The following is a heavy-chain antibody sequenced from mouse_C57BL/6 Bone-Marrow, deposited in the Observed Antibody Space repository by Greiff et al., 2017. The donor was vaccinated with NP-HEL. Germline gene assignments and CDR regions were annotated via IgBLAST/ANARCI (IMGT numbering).Heavy chain of an antibody. Sequence: QVPLQQPVAELVKPGASVPMSCKASGYTFTSYWLTWLKQRPGQGLEWIGDIYPGSGSTNYNEKFKSKATLTVDTSSSTAYMQLSSLTSEDSAVYYCARRYGSSYWYFDVWGTGTTVTVSS. CDR2: IYPGSGST. CDR1: GYTFTSYW. CDR3: ARRYGSSYWYFDV. V-gene: IGHV1-55*01. D-gene: IGHD1-1*01. J-gene: IGHJ1*03.